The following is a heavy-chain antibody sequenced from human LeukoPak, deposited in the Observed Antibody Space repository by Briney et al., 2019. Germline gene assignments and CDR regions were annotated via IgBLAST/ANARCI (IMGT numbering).Heavy chain of an antibody. CDR3: ARGRIASWFDP. J-gene: IGHJ5*02. CDR1: GFTFSSYG. V-gene: IGHV4-39*07. D-gene: IGHD6-13*01. CDR2: IYYSGST. Sequence: GSLRLSCAASGFTFSSYGMSWVRQPPGKGLEWIGSIYYSGSTYYNPSLKSRVTISVDTSKNQFSLKLSSVTAADTAVYYCARGRIASWFDPWGQGTLVTVSS.